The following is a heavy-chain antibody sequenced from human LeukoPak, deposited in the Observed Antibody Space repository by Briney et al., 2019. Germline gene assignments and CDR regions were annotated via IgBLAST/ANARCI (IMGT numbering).Heavy chain of an antibody. CDR1: GFTFSNAW. CDR2: IKSKTDGGTT. CDR3: TTSLIYSTYGMDV. V-gene: IGHV3-15*01. J-gene: IGHJ6*02. D-gene: IGHD6-13*01. Sequence: GGSLRLSCAASGFTFSNAWMSWVRQAPGKGLEWVGRIKSKTDGGTTDYAAPVKGRFTISRDDSKNTLYLQMNSLKTEDTAVYYCTTSLIYSTYGMDVWGQGTTVTVSS.